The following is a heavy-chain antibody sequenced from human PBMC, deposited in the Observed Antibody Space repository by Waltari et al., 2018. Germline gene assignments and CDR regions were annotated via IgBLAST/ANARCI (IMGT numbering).Heavy chain of an antibody. J-gene: IGHJ4*02. V-gene: IGHV3-9*01. CDR2: ISWNSGSI. Sequence: EVQLVESGGGLVQPGRSLRLSCAASGFTFDDYAMHWVRQAPGKGLEWVSGISWNSGSIGYADSVKGRFTISRDNAKNSLYLQMNSLRAEDTALYYCAKDKAAVTTYFDYWGQETLVTVSS. CDR3: AKDKAAVTTYFDY. CDR1: GFTFDDYA. D-gene: IGHD4-17*01.